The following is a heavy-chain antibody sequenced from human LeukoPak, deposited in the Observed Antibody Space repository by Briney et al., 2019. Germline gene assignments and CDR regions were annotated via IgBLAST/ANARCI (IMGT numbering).Heavy chain of an antibody. V-gene: IGHV3-74*01. D-gene: IGHD3-16*02. J-gene: IGHJ4*02. CDR1: EFTFDRHW. CDR3: ARGGFIVGANQYFQW. CDR2: IDTDGSDR. Sequence: GGSLRLSCVASEFTFDRHWMHWVRQAPGKGLVWVSRIDTDGSDRGYAESVKGRFTISRDNTKNTLYLQMDSLRVEDTAVYYCARGGFIVGANQYFQWWGQGTRVIVS.